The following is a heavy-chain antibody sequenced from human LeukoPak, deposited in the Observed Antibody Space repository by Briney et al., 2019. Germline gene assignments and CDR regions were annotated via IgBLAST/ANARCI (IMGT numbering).Heavy chain of an antibody. D-gene: IGHD6-13*01. Sequence: GGSLRLSCAASGFTFSSYWMNWVRQAPGKGLEWVANIKQDGSEKYYVDSVKGRFTISRDNAKNSLYLQMNSLRAEDTAVYYCAKDYGLGIAAAGFDYWGQGTLVTVSS. V-gene: IGHV3-7*01. J-gene: IGHJ4*02. CDR3: AKDYGLGIAAAGFDY. CDR2: IKQDGSEK. CDR1: GFTFSSYW.